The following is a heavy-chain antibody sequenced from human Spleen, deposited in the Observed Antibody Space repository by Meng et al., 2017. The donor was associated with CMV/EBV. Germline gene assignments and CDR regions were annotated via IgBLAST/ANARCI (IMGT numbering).Heavy chain of an antibody. Sequence: SCTASGYTFSGYFINWLRQAPGEGLEWMGWINPKNGDTQYAERFRGRVTMTRDTSTNTAYMELDSLRFVDTAIYYCAKDESNGYTDYWGPGTLVTVSS. V-gene: IGHV1-2*02. D-gene: IGHD5-18*01. J-gene: IGHJ4*02. CDR1: GYTFSGYF. CDR3: AKDESNGYTDY. CDR2: INPKNGDT.